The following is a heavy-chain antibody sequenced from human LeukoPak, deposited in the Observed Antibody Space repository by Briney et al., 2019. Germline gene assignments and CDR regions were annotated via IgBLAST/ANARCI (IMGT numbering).Heavy chain of an antibody. D-gene: IGHD6-13*01. CDR1: GYSISSGYY. Sequence: PSETLSLTCTVSGYSISSGYYWGWIRQPPGKGLEWIGSIYHSGSTYYNPSLKSRVTISVDTSKNQFSLKLSSVTAADTAVYYCARVLERYSSSWYYFDYWGQGTLVTVSS. V-gene: IGHV4-38-2*02. CDR3: ARVLERYSSSWYYFDY. J-gene: IGHJ4*02. CDR2: IYHSGST.